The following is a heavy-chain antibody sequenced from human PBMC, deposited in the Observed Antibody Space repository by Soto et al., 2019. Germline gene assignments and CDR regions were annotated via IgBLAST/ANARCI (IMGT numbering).Heavy chain of an antibody. CDR2: ITFSGGDT. J-gene: IGHJ4*02. Sequence: EVQLLESGGGLVQPGGSLRLSCAASGFSFTSYAMAWVRQAPGEGLEWVSTITFSGGDTYYADSVKGRFTISRDNSRNTVYLQMNSLRAEETAAYYCANGGFGDLDHWGLGTRVTVSS. CDR1: GFSFTSYA. CDR3: ANGGFGDLDH. D-gene: IGHD3-10*01. V-gene: IGHV3-23*01.